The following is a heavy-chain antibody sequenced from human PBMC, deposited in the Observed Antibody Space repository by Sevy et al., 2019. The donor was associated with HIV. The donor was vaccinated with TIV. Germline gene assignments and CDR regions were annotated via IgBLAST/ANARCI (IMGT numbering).Heavy chain of an antibody. D-gene: IGHD5-12*01. Sequence: SLKISCAASGFTFDDYAMHWVRQAPGKGLEWVSGISWNSGSIGYADSVKGRFTISRDNAKNSLYLQMNSLRAEDTALYYCAKDISVMEMATIGSLAFDIWGQGTMVTVSS. J-gene: IGHJ3*02. CDR2: ISWNSGSI. CDR3: AKDISVMEMATIGSLAFDI. V-gene: IGHV3-9*01. CDR1: GFTFDDYA.